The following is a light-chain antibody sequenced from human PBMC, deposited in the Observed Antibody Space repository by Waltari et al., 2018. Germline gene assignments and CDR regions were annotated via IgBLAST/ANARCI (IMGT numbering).Light chain of an antibody. CDR3: QQYNSYSYT. CDR1: QSISSW. V-gene: IGKV1-5*03. Sequence: DIQMTQSPSTLSASVGARVTITCRASQSISSWLAWYQQKPGKAPKLLIYKASSLESGVPSRFSGGGSGTEFTLTISSLQPDDFATYYCQQYNSYSYTFGQGTKLEIK. CDR2: KAS. J-gene: IGKJ2*01.